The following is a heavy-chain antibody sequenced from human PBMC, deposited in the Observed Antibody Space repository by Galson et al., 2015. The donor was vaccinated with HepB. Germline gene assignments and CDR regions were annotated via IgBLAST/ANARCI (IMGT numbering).Heavy chain of an antibody. CDR3: ARFNGGAAPSFDY. J-gene: IGHJ4*02. D-gene: IGHD6-6*01. Sequence: SGSTNYNPSLKSRVTMSVDTSKNQFSLKLSSVTAADTALYYCARFNGGAAPSFDYWGQGTLVTVSS. CDR2: SGST. V-gene: IGHV4-59*10.